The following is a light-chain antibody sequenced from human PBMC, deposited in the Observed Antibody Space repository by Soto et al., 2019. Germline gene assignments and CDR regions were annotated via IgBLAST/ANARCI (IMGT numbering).Light chain of an antibody. CDR1: QSISTW. Sequence: DIQMTQSPSTLSASVGDRVTITCRASQSISTWLAWYQQKPGKAPNLLIYKASNLEGGVPSRFSGSGSGTEFNITISSPQPDDFANYYCQQSNTYPLTFGGGTTVELK. CDR3: QQSNTYPLT. J-gene: IGKJ4*01. V-gene: IGKV1-5*03. CDR2: KAS.